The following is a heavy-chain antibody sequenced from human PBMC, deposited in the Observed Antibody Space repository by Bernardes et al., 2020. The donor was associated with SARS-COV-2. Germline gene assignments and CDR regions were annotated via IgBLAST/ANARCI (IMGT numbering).Heavy chain of an antibody. D-gene: IGHD3-22*01. Sequence: GGSLRLSCAASGLTFSTYAMHWVRQAPGKGLEWVAVISDEGSNKNYADSVKGRFTISRDNSKNTLYLQMNSLRAEDTAVYYCAREGYYYDSSGYRVYFFDYWGQGTLVTVSS. V-gene: IGHV3-30-3*01. CDR3: AREGYYYDSSGYRVYFFDY. CDR1: GLTFSTYA. CDR2: ISDEGSNK. J-gene: IGHJ4*02.